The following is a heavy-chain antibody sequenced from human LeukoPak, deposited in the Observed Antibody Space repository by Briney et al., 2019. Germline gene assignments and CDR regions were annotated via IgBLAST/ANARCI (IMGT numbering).Heavy chain of an antibody. Sequence: SETLSLTCTVSGGSVSSSNDYWGWIRQPPGKGLEWFGSVYYTGSTYHNPALKSRVTMSVDTYRNQFSLKLYSVPAADTAMYYCAREDSAISDNAFDIWGQGTLVTISS. CDR1: GGSVSSSNDY. D-gene: IGHD1-26*01. CDR2: VYYTGST. CDR3: AREDSAISDNAFDI. V-gene: IGHV4-39*07. J-gene: IGHJ3*02.